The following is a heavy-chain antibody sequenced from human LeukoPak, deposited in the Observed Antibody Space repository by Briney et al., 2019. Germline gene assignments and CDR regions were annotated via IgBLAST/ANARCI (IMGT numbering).Heavy chain of an antibody. V-gene: IGHV3-73*01. CDR2: VRNKANNYAT. CDR1: GFTFSGSG. J-gene: IGHJ4*02. CDR3: ARADDYGLD. Sequence: PGGSLRLSCAASGFTFSGSGIHWVRQAPGKGLGWVGRVRNKANNYATAFAASVKGRFSISRDESKNTAYLQMNSLKTEDTAVYYCARADDYGLDWGQGTLVTVSS. D-gene: IGHD4-17*01.